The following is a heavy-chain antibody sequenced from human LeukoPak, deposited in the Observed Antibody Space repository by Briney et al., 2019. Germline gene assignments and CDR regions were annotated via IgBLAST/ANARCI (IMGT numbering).Heavy chain of an antibody. CDR1: GGSISSYY. CDR2: MYYRGST. V-gene: IGHV4-59*01. Sequence: SETLSLTCTVSGGSISSYYWSWLRQPPGKGLEWIGYMYYRGSTNYNPSLKSRVTISVDTSKNQFSLKLSPVTAADTAVYYCARVTYYYGSGSYYNVNCYYYTDVWGKGTTVTVSS. J-gene: IGHJ6*03. D-gene: IGHD3-10*01. CDR3: ARVTYYYGSGSYYNVNCYYYTDV.